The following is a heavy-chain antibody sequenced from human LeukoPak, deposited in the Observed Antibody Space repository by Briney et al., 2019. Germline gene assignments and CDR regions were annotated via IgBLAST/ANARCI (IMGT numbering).Heavy chain of an antibody. D-gene: IGHD6-19*01. J-gene: IGHJ4*02. CDR2: ISSSSRYT. CDR1: GFTFSDYY. Sequence: GGSLRLSCAASGFTFSDYYMSWLRQAPGKGGEGVSYISSSSRYTNYADSVKGRFTTSRDNAKNSLYLQMNSLRAEDTAVYYCARNSSGWDLYYFDYWGQGTLVTVSS. V-gene: IGHV3-11*06. CDR3: ARNSSGWDLYYFDY.